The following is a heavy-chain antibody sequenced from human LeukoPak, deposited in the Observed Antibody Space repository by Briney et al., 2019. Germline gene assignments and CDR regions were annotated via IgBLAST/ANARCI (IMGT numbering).Heavy chain of an antibody. CDR2: IYPNGTT. V-gene: IGHV4-4*07. D-gene: IGHD2-2*01. CDR1: GGSISNSY. CDR3: ARERGYCSSTSCQGYFDY. J-gene: IGHJ4*02. Sequence: PSETLSLTCSVSGGSISNSYWNWIRQPAGKTLAWIGRIYPNGTTIYNPSLRSRVTISVDTSKNQFSLKLSSVTAADTAVYYCARERGYCSSTSCQGYFDYWGQGTLVTVSS.